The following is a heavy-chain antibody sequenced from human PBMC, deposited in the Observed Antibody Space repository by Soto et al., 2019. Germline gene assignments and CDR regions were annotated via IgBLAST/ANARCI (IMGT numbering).Heavy chain of an antibody. CDR1: GGSISSGGYY. J-gene: IGHJ4*02. CDR2: IYYSGST. Sequence: QVQLQESGPGLVKPSQTLSLTCTVSGGSISSGGYYWSWIRQHPGKGLEWIGYIYYSGSTYYNPSPKSRVTISVHTSKNQFALKLSSVTAADTCVYYCARRYSSGFDYWGQGTLVTVSS. CDR3: ARRYSSGFDY. V-gene: IGHV4-31*03. D-gene: IGHD6-19*01.